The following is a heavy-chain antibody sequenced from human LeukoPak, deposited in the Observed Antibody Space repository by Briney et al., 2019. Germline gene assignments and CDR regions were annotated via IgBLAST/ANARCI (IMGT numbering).Heavy chain of an antibody. J-gene: IGHJ6*03. CDR2: ISRGSSYI. CDR3: ARDGDPAYYYYMDV. Sequence: TGGSLRLSCAASGFTFSSYRMNWVRQAPGKGLEWVSSISRGSSYINYVDSVKGRFTISRDNAKNSLYLQMNSLRAEDTAVYYCARDGDPAYYYYMDVWGKGTTVTVSS. CDR1: GFTFSSYR. V-gene: IGHV3-21*01. D-gene: IGHD6-25*01.